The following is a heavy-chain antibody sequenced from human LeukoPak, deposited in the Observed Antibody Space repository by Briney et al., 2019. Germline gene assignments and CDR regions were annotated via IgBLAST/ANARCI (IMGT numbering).Heavy chain of an antibody. Sequence: PGGSLRLSCSASGFTFSRYSMHWVRQAPGKGLEYVSVISSNGGSTYYADSVKGRFTISRDNSKKTLYLQMSSLRAEDTAVYYCVLSTTMVTYFDYWGQGTLVTVSS. V-gene: IGHV3-64D*06. J-gene: IGHJ4*02. CDR2: ISSNGGST. D-gene: IGHD5-18*01. CDR3: VLSTTMVTYFDY. CDR1: GFTFSRYS.